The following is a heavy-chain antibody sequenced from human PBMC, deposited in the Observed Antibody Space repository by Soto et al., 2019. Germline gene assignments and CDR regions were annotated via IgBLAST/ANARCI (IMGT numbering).Heavy chain of an antibody. Sequence: GGSLRLSCAASGFTFSSYGMHWVRQAPGKGLEWVAVISYDGSNKYYADSVKGRFTISRDNSKNTLYLQMNSLRAEDTAVYYCAKDLKGDSSGYYDLFDYWGQGTLVTVSS. J-gene: IGHJ4*02. CDR1: GFTFSSYG. V-gene: IGHV3-30*18. CDR3: AKDLKGDSSGYYDLFDY. D-gene: IGHD3-22*01. CDR2: ISYDGSNK.